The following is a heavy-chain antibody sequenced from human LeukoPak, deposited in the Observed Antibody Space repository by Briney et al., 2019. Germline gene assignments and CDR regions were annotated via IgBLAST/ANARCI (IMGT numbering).Heavy chain of an antibody. CDR3: ARTIPGIAVAGTSPYFDY. D-gene: IGHD6-19*01. CDR1: GGSFSGYY. V-gene: IGHV4-34*01. CDR2: INHSGST. Sequence: SETLSLTCAVYGGSFSGYYWSWIRQPPGKGLEWIGEINHSGSTNYNPSLKSRVTISVDTSKNQFSLKLSSMTAADTAVYYCARTIPGIAVAGTSPYFDYWGQGTLVTVSS. J-gene: IGHJ4*02.